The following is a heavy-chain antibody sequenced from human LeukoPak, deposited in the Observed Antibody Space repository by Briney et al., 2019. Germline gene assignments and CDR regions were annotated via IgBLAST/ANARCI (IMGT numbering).Heavy chain of an antibody. D-gene: IGHD1-26*01. CDR2: IKQDGSEK. Sequence: PGGSLRLSCAASGFTFSAYSMSWVRQAPGKGLEWVANIKQDGSEKYYVGSVKGRFTISRDNAKNSLYLQMNSLRAEDTAVYYCARDPGPRVPPGSYSDYWGQGTLATVSS. CDR1: GFTFSAYS. J-gene: IGHJ4*02. CDR3: ARDPGPRVPPGSYSDY. V-gene: IGHV3-7*01.